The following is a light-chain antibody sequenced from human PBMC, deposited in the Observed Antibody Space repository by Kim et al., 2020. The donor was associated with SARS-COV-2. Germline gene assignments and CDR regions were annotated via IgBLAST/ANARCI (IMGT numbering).Light chain of an antibody. Sequence: GQSITISCTGTSSDVGNYNLVSWYQQHPGKAPKLMIYEVTKRPSGVPNRFSGSKSGNTASLTISGLQAGDEADYYCCSYAGSSTYVFGTGTKVTVL. J-gene: IGLJ1*01. CDR1: SSDVGNYNL. CDR3: CSYAGSSTYV. CDR2: EVT. V-gene: IGLV2-23*02.